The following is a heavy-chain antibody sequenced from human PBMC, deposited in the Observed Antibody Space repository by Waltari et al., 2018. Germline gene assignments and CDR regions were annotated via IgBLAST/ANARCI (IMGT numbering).Heavy chain of an antibody. V-gene: IGHV4-31*03. J-gene: IGHJ4*02. CDR2: IDYSGST. CDR3: ARSAQLVHYFDY. CDR1: GGSISSGGYY. D-gene: IGHD6-13*01. Sequence: QLQLQESGPGLVKPSQTLSLTCTVSGGSISSGGYYWRWIRQHPGKGLEWIGYIDYSGSTYYNPSLKSRVTISVDTSKNQFSLKLSSVTAADTAVYYCARSAQLVHYFDYWGQGTLVTVSS.